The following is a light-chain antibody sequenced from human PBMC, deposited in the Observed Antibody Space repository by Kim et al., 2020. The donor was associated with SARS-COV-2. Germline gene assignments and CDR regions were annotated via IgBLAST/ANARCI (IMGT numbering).Light chain of an antibody. V-gene: IGKV3-20*01. J-gene: IGKJ2*01. Sequence: EIVLTQSPGTLSLSPGERATLSCRASQSVSNSYLAWYQQKPGQAPRLLIYDASSRATGIPDRFSGSGSGTDFSLTISILEPEDFAVYSCQQYGTPPLTFGQGTKLEI. CDR1: QSVSNSY. CDR2: DAS. CDR3: QQYGTPPLT.